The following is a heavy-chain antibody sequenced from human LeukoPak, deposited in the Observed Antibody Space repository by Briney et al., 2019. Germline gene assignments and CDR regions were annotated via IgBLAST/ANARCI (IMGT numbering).Heavy chain of an antibody. J-gene: IGHJ6*03. D-gene: IGHD1-26*01. V-gene: IGHV3-21*01. CDR2: ITSSGTYT. CDR1: GFTFSSYA. CDR3: ARDPYSGNYGTYYYYYMDV. Sequence: GGSLRLSCVVSGFTFSSYAMSWVRQAPGKAMEWVSSITSSGTYTFYADSVKGRFTISRDNAKNSLYLQMDSLGPEDTAVYYCARDPYSGNYGTYYYYYMDVWGKGTTVTISS.